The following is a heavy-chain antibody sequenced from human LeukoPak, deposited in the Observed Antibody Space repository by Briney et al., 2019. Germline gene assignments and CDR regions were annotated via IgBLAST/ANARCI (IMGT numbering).Heavy chain of an antibody. V-gene: IGHV4-4*02. Sequence: SETLSLTCAVSGASIASHSWWSWVRQPPGKGLEWIGEINHSGSTNYNPSLKSRVTISVDTSKNQFSLKLSSVTAADTAVYYCRSSGFTFDYWGQGTLVTVSS. J-gene: IGHJ4*02. CDR2: INHSGST. D-gene: IGHD6-19*01. CDR3: RSSGFTFDY. CDR1: GASIASHSW.